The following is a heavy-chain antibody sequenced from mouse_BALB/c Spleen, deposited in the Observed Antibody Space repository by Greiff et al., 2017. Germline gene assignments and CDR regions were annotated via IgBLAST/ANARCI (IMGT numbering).Heavy chain of an antibody. V-gene: IGHV1-69*02. Sequence: QVQLQQPGAELVRPGASVKLSCKASGYTFPSYWINWVKQRPGQGLEWIGNIYPSDSYTNYNQKFKDKATLTVDKSSSTAYMQLSSPTSEDSAVYYCTRSPFDYWGQGTTLTVSS. CDR2: IYPSDSYT. J-gene: IGHJ2*01. CDR1: GYTFPSYW. CDR3: TRSPFDY.